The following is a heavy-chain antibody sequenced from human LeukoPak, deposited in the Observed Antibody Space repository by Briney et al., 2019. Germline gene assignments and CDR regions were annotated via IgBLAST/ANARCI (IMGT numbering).Heavy chain of an antibody. J-gene: IGHJ4*02. CDR3: AGGGEFYDFWSGYYMRPGHFDY. CDR2: IYYSGST. CDR1: GGSISSSSYY. D-gene: IGHD3-3*01. V-gene: IGHV4-39*01. Sequence: SETLSLTCTVSGGSISSSSYYWGWIRQPPGKGLEWIGSIYYSGSTYYNPSLKSRVTISVDTSKNQFSLKLSSVTAADTAVYYCAGGGEFYDFWSGYYMRPGHFDYWGQGTLVTVSS.